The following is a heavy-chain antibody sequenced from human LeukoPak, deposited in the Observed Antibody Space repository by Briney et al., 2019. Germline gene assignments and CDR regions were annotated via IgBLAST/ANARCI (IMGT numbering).Heavy chain of an antibody. Sequence: GEPLKISCKGSAYNFASYWIGWVRQTPGKGLEWMGIIYPGDSDTRYSPSFQGQVTISADKSISTAYLQWSSLKASDTAMYYCARSASSWSHLDYWGQGIRVTVSS. CDR1: AYNFASYW. CDR3: ARSASSWSHLDY. CDR2: IYPGDSDT. J-gene: IGHJ4*02. D-gene: IGHD6-13*01. V-gene: IGHV5-51*01.